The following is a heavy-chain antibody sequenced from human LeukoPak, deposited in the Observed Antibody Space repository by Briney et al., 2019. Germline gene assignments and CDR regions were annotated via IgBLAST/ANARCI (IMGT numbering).Heavy chain of an antibody. J-gene: IGHJ5*02. Sequence: SETLSLTCTVSGGSISSSSYYWGWIRQPPGKGLEWIGSIYYSGSTYYNPSLKSRFTISVDTSKNQFSLELSSVTAADTAVYYCARRIVVVVAARWFDPWGQGTLVTVSS. D-gene: IGHD2-15*01. CDR2: IYYSGST. V-gene: IGHV4-39*01. CDR1: GGSISSSSYY. CDR3: ARRIVVVVAARWFDP.